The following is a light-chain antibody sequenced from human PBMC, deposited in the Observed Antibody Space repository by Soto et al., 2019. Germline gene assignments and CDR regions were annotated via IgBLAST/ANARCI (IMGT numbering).Light chain of an antibody. Sequence: EIVLTQSPGTLSLSPGERATLSCRASQSVSSNLAWYQQKPGQAPRLLIYGASTRATGIPARFSGSGSGTEFTLTISRLEPEDFAVYYCQQYGSSRLTFGGGTKVDIK. V-gene: IGKV3-20*01. J-gene: IGKJ4*01. CDR2: GAS. CDR3: QQYGSSRLT. CDR1: QSVSSN.